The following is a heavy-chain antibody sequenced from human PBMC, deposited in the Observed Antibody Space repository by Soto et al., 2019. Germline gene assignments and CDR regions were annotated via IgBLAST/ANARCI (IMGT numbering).Heavy chain of an antibody. D-gene: IGHD3-3*02. Sequence: PGGSLRLSCAASGFTFRSYAMTWVRQAPGKGLEWVSVVTYNGDNTYHADSVKGRFTISRDNSKEKVDLQMNSLTAEDTAVYYCARYIRGPTVFYFDFWGPGVLVTVSS. CDR1: GFTFRSYA. V-gene: IGHV3-23*01. CDR2: VTYNGDNT. J-gene: IGHJ4*02. CDR3: ARYIRGPTVFYFDF.